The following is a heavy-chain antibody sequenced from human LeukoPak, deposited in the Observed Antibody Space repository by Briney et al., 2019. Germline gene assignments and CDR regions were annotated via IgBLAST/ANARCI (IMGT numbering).Heavy chain of an antibody. CDR2: ISYDASNK. D-gene: IGHD2-2*01. J-gene: IGHJ5*02. Sequence: GGSLRLSCAASGFTFNNYAMHWVRQAPGKGLEWVALISYDASNKYYADSVKGRFTISRDNSKNTLYLQMNSLRAEDTAVYYCARDGSDYCSSTSCYYNWFDPWGQGTLVTVSS. CDR1: GFTFNNYA. V-gene: IGHV3-30*01. CDR3: ARDGSDYCSSTSCYYNWFDP.